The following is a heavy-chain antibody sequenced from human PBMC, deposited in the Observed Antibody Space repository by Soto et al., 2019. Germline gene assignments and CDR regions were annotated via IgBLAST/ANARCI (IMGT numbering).Heavy chain of an antibody. CDR3: ARANYYDSSGYYFDY. J-gene: IGHJ4*02. CDR1: GGTFSSYA. CDR2: IIPIFGTA. D-gene: IGHD3-22*01. Sequence: ASVKVSCKASGGTFSSYAISWVRQAPGQGLEWMGGIIPIFGTANYAQKFQGRVTITADESTSTAYMELSSLRSEDTAVYYCARANYYDSSGYYFDYWGQGTLVTVSS. V-gene: IGHV1-69*13.